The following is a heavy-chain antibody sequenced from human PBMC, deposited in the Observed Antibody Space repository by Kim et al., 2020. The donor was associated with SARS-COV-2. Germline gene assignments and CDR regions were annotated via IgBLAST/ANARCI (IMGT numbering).Heavy chain of an antibody. D-gene: IGHD3-10*01. CDR1: GGTFSSYA. CDR2: IIPIFGTA. V-gene: IGHV1-69*13. CDR3: ARGGRAPTYYYGSGSYYNLPFDY. Sequence: SVKVSCKASGGTFSSYAISWVRQAPGQGLEWMGGIIPIFGTANYAQKFQGRVTITADESTSTAYMELSSLRSEDTAVYYCARGGRAPTYYYGSGSYYNLPFDYWGQGTLVTVSS. J-gene: IGHJ4*02.